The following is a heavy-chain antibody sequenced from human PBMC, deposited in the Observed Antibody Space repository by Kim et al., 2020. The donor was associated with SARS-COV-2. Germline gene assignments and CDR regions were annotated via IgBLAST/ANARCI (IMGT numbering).Heavy chain of an antibody. D-gene: IGHD3-10*01. Sequence: GGSLRLSCAASGFTFNKYWMHWVRQPPGKGLVWVSRINFDGTSTYYADYAKGRFTISRDNAKNTLYLQMNSLRADDTAVYYCARRRYYGSGGFDYWGQGTLVTVS. V-gene: IGHV3-74*01. J-gene: IGHJ4*02. CDR3: ARRRYYGSGGFDY. CDR2: INFDGTST. CDR1: GFTFNKYW.